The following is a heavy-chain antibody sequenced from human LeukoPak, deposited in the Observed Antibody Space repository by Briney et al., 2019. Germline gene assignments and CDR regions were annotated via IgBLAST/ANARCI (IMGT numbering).Heavy chain of an antibody. J-gene: IGHJ6*02. CDR2: ISSSGSTI. D-gene: IGHD3-10*01. CDR3: ARDRGAAYYYGMDV. Sequence: GGSLRLSCAASGFTFSDYYMSWIRQAPRKGLEWVSYISSSGSTIYYADSVKGRFTISRDNAKNSLYLQMNSLRAEDTAVYYCARDRGAAYYYGMDVWGQGTTVTVSS. V-gene: IGHV3-11*01. CDR1: GFTFSDYY.